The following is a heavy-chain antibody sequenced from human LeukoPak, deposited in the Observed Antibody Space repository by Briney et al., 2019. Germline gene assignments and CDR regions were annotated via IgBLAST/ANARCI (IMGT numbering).Heavy chain of an antibody. J-gene: IGHJ6*02. CDR3: ARVDSSGQLYYYYGMDV. CDR1: GFTFSSYS. CDR2: ISSSSSYI. Sequence: KPGGSLRLSCAASGFTFSSYSMNWVRQAPGKGLEWVSSISSSSSYIYYADSVKGRFTISRDNAKNSLYLQMNSLRAEDTAVYYCARVDSSGQLYYYYGMDVWGQGTTVTVSS. V-gene: IGHV3-21*01. D-gene: IGHD6-19*01.